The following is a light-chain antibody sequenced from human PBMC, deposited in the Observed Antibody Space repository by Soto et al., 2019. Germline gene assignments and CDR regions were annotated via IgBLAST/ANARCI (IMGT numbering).Light chain of an antibody. CDR3: QQRSNWPLT. J-gene: IGKJ1*01. V-gene: IGKV3-11*01. CDR1: QSVSSY. Sequence: EIVLTQSPATLSLSPGERATLSCRASQSVSSYLAWYQQKPGQAPRLLIYDASNRATGIPARFSGSGSGTDFTLTIRNLEPEAFAVYYCQQRSNWPLTFGQGTKVEIK. CDR2: DAS.